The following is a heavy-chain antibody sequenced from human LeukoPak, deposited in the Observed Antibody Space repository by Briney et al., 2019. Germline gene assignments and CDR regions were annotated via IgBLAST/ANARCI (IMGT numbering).Heavy chain of an antibody. V-gene: IGHV4-39*01. Sequence: SETLSLTCTVSGGSISSSSYYWGWIRQPPGKGLEWIGSIYYSGSTYYNPSLKSRVTISVDTSKNQFSLKLSSVTAADTAVYYCARGSLEYYFDYWGQGTLVTVSS. CDR1: GGSISSSSYY. CDR2: IYYSGST. D-gene: IGHD3-3*01. J-gene: IGHJ4*02. CDR3: ARGSLEYYFDY.